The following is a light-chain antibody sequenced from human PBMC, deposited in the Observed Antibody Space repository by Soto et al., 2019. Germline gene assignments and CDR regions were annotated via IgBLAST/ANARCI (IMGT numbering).Light chain of an antibody. V-gene: IGLV1-40*01. CDR1: SSDIGAGYR. CDR3: SAYTVSRTYV. Sequence: QSVLTQPPSVSGAPGERVTISCTGSSSDIGAGYRVRWYQQVPGTAPKLMIYNVYDRPSGISYRFSGSKSGNTASLTISGLQGEDEADYYCSAYTVSRTYVFGTGTKLTVL. J-gene: IGLJ1*01. CDR2: NVY.